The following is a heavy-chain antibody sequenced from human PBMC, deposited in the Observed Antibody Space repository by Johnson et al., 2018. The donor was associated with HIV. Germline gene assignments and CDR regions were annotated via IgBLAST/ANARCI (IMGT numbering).Heavy chain of an antibody. D-gene: IGHD3-22*01. V-gene: IGHV3-23*04. Sequence: VQLVESGGGLVQPGRSLRLSCAASGFSFSNYAMTWVRQAPGKGLEWVSTVNGGGGSTYYADSVKGRFTVSRDNSNNMLYLQMSSLRAADTALYYCAKRLGYDSRGDQFDIWGQGTMVTVSS. CDR1: GFSFSNYA. CDR3: AKRLGYDSRGDQFDI. J-gene: IGHJ3*02. CDR2: VNGGGGST.